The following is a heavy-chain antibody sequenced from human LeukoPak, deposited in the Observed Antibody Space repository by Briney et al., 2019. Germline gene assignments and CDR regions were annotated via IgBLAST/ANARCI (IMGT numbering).Heavy chain of an antibody. CDR1: GAGGSISSYY. CDR2: IYTSGST. D-gene: IGHD3-10*01. J-gene: IGHJ5*02. Sequence: SETLSLTCTVSGAGGSISSYYWSWIRQPAGKGLEWIGRIYTSGSTNYNPSLKSRVTMSVDTSKNQVSLNLSSVTAADTAVYYCARSTRSWFDPWGQGTLVTVSS. V-gene: IGHV4-4*07. CDR3: ARSTRSWFDP.